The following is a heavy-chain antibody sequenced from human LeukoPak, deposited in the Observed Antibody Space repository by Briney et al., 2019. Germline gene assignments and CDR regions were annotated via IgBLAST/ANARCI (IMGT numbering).Heavy chain of an antibody. J-gene: IGHJ4*02. Sequence: SPSETLSLTCTVSGGAISSYYWSWIRQPPGKGLEWIGYFDYSGSPNHNPSFKSRVTISGDPSKNQYSLKLRSVTAADTAVYYCARAKAAAGIDYFDYWGQGTLVTVSS. D-gene: IGHD6-13*01. CDR2: FDYSGSP. V-gene: IGHV4-59*08. CDR3: ARAKAAAGIDYFDY. CDR1: GGAISSYY.